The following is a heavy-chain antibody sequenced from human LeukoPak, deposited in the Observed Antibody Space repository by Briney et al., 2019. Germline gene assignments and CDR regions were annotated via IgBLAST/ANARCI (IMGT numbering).Heavy chain of an antibody. D-gene: IGHD6-19*01. Sequence: SGTLSLTCIVSGGSISSYYWSWIRQPAGKGLEWIGQIHTSGSTNYNPSLKSRVAMSVDTSKNQSSLELSSVTAADTAVYYCAGRAQTTGWSFDYWGQGALVTVSS. J-gene: IGHJ4*02. V-gene: IGHV4-4*07. CDR1: GGSISSYY. CDR2: IHTSGST. CDR3: AGRAQTTGWSFDY.